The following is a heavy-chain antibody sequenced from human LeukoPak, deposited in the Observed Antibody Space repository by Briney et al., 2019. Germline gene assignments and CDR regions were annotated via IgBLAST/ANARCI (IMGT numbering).Heavy chain of an antibody. Sequence: GGSLGLSCAASGFTFSYYAMHWVRQAPGKGLEWVAFISSDGSDKYYADSMKGRFTISRDNSKNTLYLQMTSLRGEDTAMYYCAREGTARDAFDIWGQGTMVTVSS. D-gene: IGHD2-21*02. CDR1: GFTFSYYA. J-gene: IGHJ3*02. CDR3: AREGTARDAFDI. CDR2: ISSDGSDK. V-gene: IGHV3-30-3*01.